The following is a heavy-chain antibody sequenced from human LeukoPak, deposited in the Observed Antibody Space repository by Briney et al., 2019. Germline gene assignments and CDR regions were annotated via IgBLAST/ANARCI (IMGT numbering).Heavy chain of an antibody. V-gene: IGHV1-69*13. J-gene: IGHJ3*02. D-gene: IGHD3-3*01. Sequence: SVKVSCKASGGTFISYAISWVRQAPGQGREWMGGIIPIFGTANYAQKFQGRVTITADESTSTAYMELSSLRSEDTAVYYCARDLARSITIFGVVPRAAFDIWGQGTMVTVSS. CDR3: ARDLARSITIFGVVPRAAFDI. CDR1: GGTFISYA. CDR2: IIPIFGTA.